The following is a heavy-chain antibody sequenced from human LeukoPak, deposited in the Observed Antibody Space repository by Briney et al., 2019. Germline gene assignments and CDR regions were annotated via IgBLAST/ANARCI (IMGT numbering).Heavy chain of an antibody. CDR3: ARWKDSRDAFDI. V-gene: IGHV1-2*02. Sequence: GASVKVSCKASGYTFTGYYMHWVRQAPGQGLGWMGWINPNSGGTNYAQKFQGRVTMTRDTSISTAYMELSRLRSDDTAVYYCARWKDSRDAFDIWGQGTMVTVSS. CDR1: GYTFTGYY. CDR2: INPNSGGT. J-gene: IGHJ3*02. D-gene: IGHD1-1*01.